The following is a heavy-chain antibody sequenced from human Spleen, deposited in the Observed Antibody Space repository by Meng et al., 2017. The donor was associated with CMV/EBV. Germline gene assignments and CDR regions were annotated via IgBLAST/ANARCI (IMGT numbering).Heavy chain of an antibody. J-gene: IGHJ4*02. D-gene: IGHD3-16*01. CDR3: AKDTRQVGGHDFDY. CDR2: INPNSGDT. Sequence: ASVKVSCKASGYTFTGYRIHWVRQAPGQGLEWLGWINPNSGDTNSAQNFQDRVTMTRDTSIGTAYMELSRLRSDDTAVYYCAKDTRQVGGHDFDYWGQGTLVTVS. CDR1: GYTFTGYR. V-gene: IGHV1-2*02.